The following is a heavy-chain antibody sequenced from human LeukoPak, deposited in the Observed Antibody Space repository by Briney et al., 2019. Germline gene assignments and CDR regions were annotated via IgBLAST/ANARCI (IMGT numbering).Heavy chain of an antibody. Sequence: GGSLRLSCAASGFTFSDYYMSWIRQAPGKGLEWVANIKQDGSEKYYVDSVKGRFTISRDNAKNSLYLQMNSLRAEDTAVYYCARDSYGTFDYWGQGTLVTVSS. V-gene: IGHV3-7*01. D-gene: IGHD1-26*01. CDR1: GFTFSDYY. CDR3: ARDSYGTFDY. CDR2: IKQDGSEK. J-gene: IGHJ4*02.